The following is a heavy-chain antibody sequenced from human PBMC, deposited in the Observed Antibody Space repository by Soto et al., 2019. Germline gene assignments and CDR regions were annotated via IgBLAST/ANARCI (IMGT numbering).Heavy chain of an antibody. CDR2: IYSGGST. Sequence: PGGSLRLSCAASGFTVSSNYMSWVRQAPGKGLEWVSVIYSGGSTYYADSVKGRFTISRDNSRNTLYLQMNSLRAEDTAVYYCARDYGDLPLDYWGQGTLVTVSS. CDR3: ARDYGDLPLDY. J-gene: IGHJ4*02. CDR1: GFTVSSNY. D-gene: IGHD4-17*01. V-gene: IGHV3-66*01.